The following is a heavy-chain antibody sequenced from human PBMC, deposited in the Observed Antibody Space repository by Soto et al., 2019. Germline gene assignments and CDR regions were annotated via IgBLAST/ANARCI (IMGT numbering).Heavy chain of an antibody. CDR1: GFAFSTYA. CDR2: ISGSGGSS. D-gene: IGHD5-12*01. V-gene: IGHV3-23*01. J-gene: IGHJ6*02. Sequence: EVQLLESGGALEHPGGSLRLSCAASGFAFSTYAMTWVRQAPGKGLEWVSVISGSGGSSYYAASVKGRFNISRDNSKKPLDLQMNGLRAEDTAIYYCAKVTNRAGAGRYEYYKYGMDVWGQGTTVTVSS. CDR3: AKVTNRAGAGRYEYYKYGMDV.